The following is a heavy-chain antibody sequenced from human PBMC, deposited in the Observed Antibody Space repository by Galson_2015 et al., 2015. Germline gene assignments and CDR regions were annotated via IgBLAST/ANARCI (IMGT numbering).Heavy chain of an antibody. D-gene: IGHD1/OR15-1a*01. CDR1: GFNFGNYV. CDR3: VRENKARPGAYYYYPYMDV. CDR2: MWNDGSNK. J-gene: IGHJ6*03. V-gene: IGHV3-33*01. Sequence: SLRLSCAASGFNFGNYVMHWVRQAPGKGLEWVSVMWNDGSNKNYADSVEGRFTISRDNSKDTLYLQMNSLRAEDTSVYYCVRENKARPGAYYYYPYMDVCAKGTPLTVSS.